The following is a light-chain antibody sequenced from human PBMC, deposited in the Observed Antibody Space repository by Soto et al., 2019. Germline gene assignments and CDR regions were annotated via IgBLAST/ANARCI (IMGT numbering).Light chain of an antibody. CDR3: QHYNNWPPIT. Sequence: EIVMTQSPATLSVSPGERATLSCRASQSVSSNLACYQQKPGQATRLLIYGASTRATGIPARFSGSGSGTEFTLTISSLQYEDCAVYYCQHYNNWPPITFGQGTRLEIK. J-gene: IGKJ5*01. CDR2: GAS. CDR1: QSVSSN. V-gene: IGKV3-15*01.